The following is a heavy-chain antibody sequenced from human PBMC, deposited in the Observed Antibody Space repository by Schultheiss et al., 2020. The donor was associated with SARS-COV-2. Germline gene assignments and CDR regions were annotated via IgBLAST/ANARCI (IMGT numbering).Heavy chain of an antibody. V-gene: IGHV3-7*03. CDR2: IKQDGSEK. Sequence: GGSLRLSCAASGFTFSSYWMSWVRQAPGKGLEWVANIKQDGSEKYYVDSVKGRFTISRDNAKNSLYLQMNSLRAEDTAVYYCAREALWFGELGTSVGMDVWGQGTTVTVSS. CDR3: AREALWFGELGTSVGMDV. CDR1: GFTFSSYW. J-gene: IGHJ6*02. D-gene: IGHD3-10*01.